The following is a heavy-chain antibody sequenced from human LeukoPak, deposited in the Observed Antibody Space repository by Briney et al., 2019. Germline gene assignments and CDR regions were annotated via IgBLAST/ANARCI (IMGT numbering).Heavy chain of an antibody. D-gene: IGHD4-23*01. CDR2: IYYSGST. V-gene: IGHV4-30-4*01. CDR1: GGSISTGDDY. CDR3: ARVPATVACFDY. Sequence: SETLSLTCTVSGGSISTGDDYWSWIRQPPGTGLEWIGYIYYSGSTYYNPSLKSRVTISVDTSKNQFSLKLSSVTAADTAVYYCARVPATVACFDYWGQGTLVTVSS. J-gene: IGHJ4*02.